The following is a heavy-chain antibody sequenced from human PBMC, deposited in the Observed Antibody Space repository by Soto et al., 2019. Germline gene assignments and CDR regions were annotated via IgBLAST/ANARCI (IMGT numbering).Heavy chain of an antibody. CDR1: GYTFTSYG. CDR3: ARGIAVAGWNYYYYGMAV. CDR2: ISAYNGNT. D-gene: IGHD6-19*01. J-gene: IGHJ6*02. V-gene: IGHV1-18*04. Sequence: ASVKVSCKASGYTFTSYGISWVRQAPGQGLEWMGWISAYNGNTNYAQKLQGRVTMTTDTSTSTAYMELRSLRSDDTAVYYCARGIAVAGWNYYYYGMAVRGQGTTVTVSS.